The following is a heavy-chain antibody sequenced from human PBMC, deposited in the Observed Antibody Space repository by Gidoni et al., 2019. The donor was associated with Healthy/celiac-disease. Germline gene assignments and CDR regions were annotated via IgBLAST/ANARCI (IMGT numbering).Heavy chain of an antibody. D-gene: IGHD1-26*01. CDR2: ISWNSGSI. CDR1: GFTFDDYA. CDR3: AKGRGELPSFFDY. V-gene: IGHV3-9*01. J-gene: IGHJ4*02. Sequence: EVQLVESGGGLVQPSRSLRLSCAASGFTFDDYAMHWVRPAPGKGLEWVSGISWNSGSIGYADSVKGRFTISRDNAKNSLYLQMNSLRAEDTALYYCAKGRGELPSFFDYWGQGTLVTVSS.